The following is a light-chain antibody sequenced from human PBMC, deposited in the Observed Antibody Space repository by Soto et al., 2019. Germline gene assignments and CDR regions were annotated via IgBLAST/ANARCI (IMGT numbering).Light chain of an antibody. CDR3: SSYSSSTSWV. CDR1: SSDVGDYKS. J-gene: IGLJ1*01. Sequence: QSALTQPASVSGSPGQSITISCTASSSDVGDYKSVSWYQHHPVKAPKLMIYEVTNRPPGVSYRFSGSKSVNTASLTISGLQAEDEADYFCSSYSSSTSWVFGTGTKLTVL. V-gene: IGLV2-14*01. CDR2: EVT.